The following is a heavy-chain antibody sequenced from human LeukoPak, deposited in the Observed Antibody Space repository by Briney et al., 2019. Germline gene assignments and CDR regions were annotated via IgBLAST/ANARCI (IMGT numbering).Heavy chain of an antibody. CDR1: GYTFTSYG. V-gene: IGHV1-18*01. D-gene: IGHD5-12*01. J-gene: IGHJ4*02. Sequence: ASVKVSCKASGYTFTSYGVSWVRQAPGQGLEWMGWISAYNGNTNYAQKLQGRVTMTTDTSTSTAYMELRSLRSEDTAVYYCARDLSGYDLDYWGQGTLVTVSS. CDR2: ISAYNGNT. CDR3: ARDLSGYDLDY.